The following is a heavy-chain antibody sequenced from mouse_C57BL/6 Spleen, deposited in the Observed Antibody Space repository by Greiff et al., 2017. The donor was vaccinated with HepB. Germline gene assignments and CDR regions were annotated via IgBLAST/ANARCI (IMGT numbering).Heavy chain of an antibody. Sequence: QVQLQQPGAELVRPGSSVKLSCKASGYTFTSYWMDWVKQRPGQGLEWIGNIYPSDSETHYNQKFKDKATLTVDKSSSTAYMQLSRLTSEDSAVYYCAVTTVVEDYFDYWGQGTTLTVSS. D-gene: IGHD1-1*01. CDR2: IYPSDSET. J-gene: IGHJ2*01. CDR1: GYTFTSYW. CDR3: AVTTVVEDYFDY. V-gene: IGHV1-61*01.